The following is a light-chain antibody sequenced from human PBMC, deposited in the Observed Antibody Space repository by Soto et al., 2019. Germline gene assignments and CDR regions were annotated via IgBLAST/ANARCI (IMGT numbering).Light chain of an antibody. Sequence: EIVLTQSPATLSLSPGERATLSCRASQSVRTFLAWYQQKPGQAPRLLIYNASNRATGVAARLSGSGSGTDFTLTISSLESEDFAVYYCQQRGSWPPLTFGGGTKVEI. CDR3: QQRGSWPPLT. J-gene: IGKJ4*01. V-gene: IGKV3-11*01. CDR2: NAS. CDR1: QSVRTF.